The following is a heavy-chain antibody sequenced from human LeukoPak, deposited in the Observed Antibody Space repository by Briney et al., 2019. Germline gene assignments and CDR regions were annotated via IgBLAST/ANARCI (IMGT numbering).Heavy chain of an antibody. D-gene: IGHD3-3*01. CDR1: GFTFSDYY. CDR2: ISSSGSTI. CDR3: ARDCISSAPYYDFWSGYYTGDNWFDP. Sequence: GGSLRLSCAASGFTFSDYYMSWIRQAPGKGLEWVSYISSSGSTIYYADSVKGRFTISRDNAKNSLYLQMNSLRAEDTAVYYCARDCISSAPYYDFWSGYYTGDNWFDPWGQGTLVTVSS. V-gene: IGHV3-11*01. J-gene: IGHJ5*02.